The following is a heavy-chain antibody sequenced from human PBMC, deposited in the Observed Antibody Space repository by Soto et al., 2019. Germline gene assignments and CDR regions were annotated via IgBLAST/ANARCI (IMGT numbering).Heavy chain of an antibody. Sequence: QVQLVESGGGVVQPGRSLRLSCAASGFTFSSYGMHRVRQAPGKGPEWVAVISYDGSNKYYADAVKGRFTNSRDNYKNTLYLQMSSLIAEDTAVYYCAKDQAVYYFGMDVWGQGTTVTVSS. CDR1: GFTFSSYG. J-gene: IGHJ6*02. V-gene: IGHV3-30*18. CDR3: AKDQAVYYFGMDV. CDR2: ISYDGSNK.